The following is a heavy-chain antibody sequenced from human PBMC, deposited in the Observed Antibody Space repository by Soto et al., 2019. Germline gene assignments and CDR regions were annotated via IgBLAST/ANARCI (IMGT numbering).Heavy chain of an antibody. CDR1: GFTFSSYA. CDR2: ISGSGGST. V-gene: IGHV3-23*01. J-gene: IGHJ4*02. Sequence: TGGSLRLSCAASGFTFSSYAMSWVRQAPGKGLEWVSAISGSGGSTYYADSVKGRFTISRDNSKNTLYLQMNSLRAEDTAVYYCAKFGRIAVARPFDYWGQGTLVTVSS. CDR3: AKFGRIAVARPFDY. D-gene: IGHD6-13*01.